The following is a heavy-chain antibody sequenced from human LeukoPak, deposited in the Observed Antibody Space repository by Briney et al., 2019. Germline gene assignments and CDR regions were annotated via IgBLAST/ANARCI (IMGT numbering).Heavy chain of an antibody. CDR2: IYHSGIT. CDR1: DYSISSGYGYY. J-gene: IGHJ4*02. V-gene: IGHV4-38-2*02. Sequence: SETLSLTCTVSDYSISSGYGYYWGWIRQPPGKGLEWIGNIYHSGITYYNHFNASLKSRVTISIDTSNNQFSLGLTSVTAADTAVYFCATLVSTRYYFDYWGQGTLVTVSS. D-gene: IGHD5/OR15-5a*01. CDR3: ATLVSTRYYFDY.